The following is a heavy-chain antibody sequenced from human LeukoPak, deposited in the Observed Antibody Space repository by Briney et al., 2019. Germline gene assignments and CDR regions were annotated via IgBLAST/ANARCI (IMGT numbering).Heavy chain of an antibody. Sequence: SVKVSCKVSGGTFNNFALSWVRQAPGQGLEWMGGIIPIFGTANYAQKFQGRVTITADESTSTAYMELSSLRSEDTAVYYCARGVSSGGYWGQGTLVTVSS. CDR2: IIPIFGTA. CDR3: ARGVSSGGY. D-gene: IGHD6-19*01. CDR1: GGTFNNFA. V-gene: IGHV1-69*13. J-gene: IGHJ4*02.